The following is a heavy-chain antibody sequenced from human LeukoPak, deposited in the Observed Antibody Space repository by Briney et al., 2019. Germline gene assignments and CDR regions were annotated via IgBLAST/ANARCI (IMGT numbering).Heavy chain of an antibody. J-gene: IGHJ3*02. Sequence: GGSLRLSCAASGFTFSSYSMNWVRQAPGKGLEWVSSISSSSSYIYYADSVKGRFTISRDNAKNSLYLQMNSLRAEDTAVYYCARDYCSSTSCYASDDAFDIWGQGTMVTVSS. D-gene: IGHD2-2*01. CDR3: ARDYCSSTSCYASDDAFDI. CDR2: ISSSSSYI. V-gene: IGHV3-21*01. CDR1: GFTFSSYS.